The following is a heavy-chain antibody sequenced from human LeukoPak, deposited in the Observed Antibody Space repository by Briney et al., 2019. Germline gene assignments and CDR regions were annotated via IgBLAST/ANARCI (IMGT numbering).Heavy chain of an antibody. CDR3: VKDFCRGGNCPFPFFDS. V-gene: IGHV3-23*01. CDR2: TVAGYSET. J-gene: IGHJ4*02. CDR1: GFTFSNYW. Sequence: QPGGSLRLSCAASGFTFSNYWIHWVRQAPAKGLEWVSITVAGYSETHYADSVRGRFTISRDDSSNTLSLEMNSLRADDTGTYYCVKDFCRGGNCPFPFFDSWGQGTVVTVSS. D-gene: IGHD4-23*01.